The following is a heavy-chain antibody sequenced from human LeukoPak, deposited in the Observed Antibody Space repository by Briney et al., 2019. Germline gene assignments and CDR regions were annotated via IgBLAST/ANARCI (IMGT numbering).Heavy chain of an antibody. CDR3: ARSWGSYYNWAFDY. Sequence: SETLSLTCTVSGGSVSSGSYYWSWIRQPPGKGLEWIGYIYYSGSTNYNPSLKSRVTISVDTSKNQFSLKLSSVTAADTAVYYCARSWGSYYNWAFDYWGQGTLVTVSS. CDR2: IYYSGST. J-gene: IGHJ4*02. CDR1: GGSVSSGSYY. V-gene: IGHV4-61*01. D-gene: IGHD3-10*01.